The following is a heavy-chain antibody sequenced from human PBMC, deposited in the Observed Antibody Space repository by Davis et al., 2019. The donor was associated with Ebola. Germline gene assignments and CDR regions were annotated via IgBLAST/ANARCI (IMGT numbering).Heavy chain of an antibody. J-gene: IGHJ6*02. D-gene: IGHD3-22*01. CDR2: INPNSGCT. CDR1: GYTFTGYY. CDR3: ARGGISMMVVPRDYYYGMDV. Sequence: AASVKVSCKASGYTFTGYYMQWVRQAPGQGLEWMGRINPNSGCTNYAQKFQGRVTMTRDTSISTVNMELSRLTSDDTAVYYCARGGISMMVVPRDYYYGMDVWGQGTTVTVSS. V-gene: IGHV1-2*06.